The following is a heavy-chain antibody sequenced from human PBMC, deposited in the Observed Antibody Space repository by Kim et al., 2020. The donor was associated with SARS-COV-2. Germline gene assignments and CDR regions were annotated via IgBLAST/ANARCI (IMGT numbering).Heavy chain of an antibody. CDR2: INHSGST. CDR1: GGSFSGYY. J-gene: IGHJ6*02. CDR3: ARGVIAAAEGHGMDV. Sequence: SETLSLTCAVYGGSFSGYYWSWIRQPPGKGLEWIGEINHSGSTNYNPSLKSRVTISVDTSKNQFSLKLSSVTAADTAVYYCARGVIAAAEGHGMDVWGQGTTVTVSS. D-gene: IGHD6-13*01. V-gene: IGHV4-34*01.